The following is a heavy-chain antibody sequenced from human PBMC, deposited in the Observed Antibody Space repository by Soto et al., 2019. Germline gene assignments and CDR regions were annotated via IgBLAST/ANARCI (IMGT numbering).Heavy chain of an antibody. V-gene: IGHV4-34*01. J-gene: IGHJ4*02. CDR3: ARAVVTGGYFDY. CDR1: GGSFSGYY. D-gene: IGHD2-15*01. CDR2: INHSGST. Sequence: PSETVSLTXAVYGGSFSGYYWSWIRQPPGKGLEWIGEINHSGSTNYNPSLKSRVTISVDTSKNQFSLKLSSVTAADTPVYYCARAVVTGGYFDYWGQGTLVTVSS.